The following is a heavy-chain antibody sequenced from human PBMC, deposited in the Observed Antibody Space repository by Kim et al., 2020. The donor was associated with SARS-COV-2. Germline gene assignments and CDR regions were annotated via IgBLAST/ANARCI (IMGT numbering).Heavy chain of an antibody. CDR2: IDPSGITT. CDR3: ATSGFGSAFDN. J-gene: IGHJ4*02. V-gene: IGHV1-46*01. D-gene: IGHD3-10*01. CDR1: GYTFSNSF. Sequence: ASVKVSCKASGYTFSNSFMHWVRQAPGQGLEWMGIIDPSGITTSYKERLQGRLTMTRDTSTNTVYMDLSSLRSEDTAVYYCATSGFGSAFDNWGQGTLVTVSS.